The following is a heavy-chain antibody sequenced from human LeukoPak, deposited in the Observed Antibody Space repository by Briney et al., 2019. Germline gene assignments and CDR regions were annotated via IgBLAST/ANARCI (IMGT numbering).Heavy chain of an antibody. CDR3: ARGDLLPRYYYGSGSYSPQPRYNWFDP. CDR2: IYYSGST. J-gene: IGHJ5*02. CDR1: GGSISSSSYY. Sequence: PSETLSLTCTVSGGSISSSSYYWGWIRQPPGKGLEWIGSIYYSGSTYYNPSLKSRVTISVDTSKNQFSLKLSSVTAADTAVYYCARGDLLPRYYYGSGSYSPQPRYNWFDPWGQGTLVTVSS. V-gene: IGHV4-39*07. D-gene: IGHD3-10*01.